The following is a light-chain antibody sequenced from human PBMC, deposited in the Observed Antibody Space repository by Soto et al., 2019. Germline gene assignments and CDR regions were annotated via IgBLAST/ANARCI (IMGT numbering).Light chain of an antibody. CDR2: GAS. V-gene: IGKV3-20*01. J-gene: IGKJ1*01. CDR1: QSVSSSY. CDR3: QQYGSSPRT. Sequence: EIVLTQSPGTLSLSPGERATLSCRASQSVSSSYLAWYQQKPGQAPRLLIYGASSRATGIPDRFSGSGSGTDVTLTISRLEREDFAVYSCQQYGSSPRTFGQGTKVEL.